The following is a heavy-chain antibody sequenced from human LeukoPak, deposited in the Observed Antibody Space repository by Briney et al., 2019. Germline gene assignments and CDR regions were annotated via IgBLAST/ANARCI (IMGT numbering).Heavy chain of an antibody. J-gene: IGHJ4*02. CDR1: GSTFSSYG. V-gene: IGHV3-33*06. CDR3: AKALLRSDRAYYFDY. D-gene: IGHD4-17*01. Sequence: GGSLRLSCVASGSTFSSYGIHWVRQAPGKGLEWVAVIWYDGSKKYYADSVKGRFTISRDNSKNTLYLQMYSLRDEDTAVYYCAKALLRSDRAYYFDYWGQGTLVTVSS. CDR2: IWYDGSKK.